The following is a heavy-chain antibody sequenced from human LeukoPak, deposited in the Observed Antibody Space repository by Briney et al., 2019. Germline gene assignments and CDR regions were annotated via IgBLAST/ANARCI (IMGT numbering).Heavy chain of an antibody. CDR1: GFTFSSYS. Sequence: PGGSLRLSCAASGFTFSSYSMNWVRQAPGKGLEWVSSISSSSSYIYYADSVKGRFTISRDNAKNSLYLQMNSLRAEDTAVYYCAMTPGILTGRYIDYWGQGTLVTVSS. CDR2: ISSSSSYI. J-gene: IGHJ4*02. D-gene: IGHD3-9*01. V-gene: IGHV3-21*01. CDR3: AMTPGILTGRYIDY.